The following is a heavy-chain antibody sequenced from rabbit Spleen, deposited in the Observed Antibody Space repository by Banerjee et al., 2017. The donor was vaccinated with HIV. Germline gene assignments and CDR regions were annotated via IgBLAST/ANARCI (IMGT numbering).Heavy chain of an antibody. CDR2: IDPVFSST. CDR3: ARDTGSSFSSYGMDL. V-gene: IGHV1S40*01. CDR1: GFSFSSDDW. D-gene: IGHD8-1*01. J-gene: IGHJ6*01. Sequence: QSLEESGGDLVKPGASLTLTCTASGFSFSSDDWMYWVRQAPGKGLEWIGYIDPVFSSTNYANWAKGRFTISKTSSTTVTLQVTSLTAADTATYFCARDTGSSFSSYGMDLWGPGTLVTVS.